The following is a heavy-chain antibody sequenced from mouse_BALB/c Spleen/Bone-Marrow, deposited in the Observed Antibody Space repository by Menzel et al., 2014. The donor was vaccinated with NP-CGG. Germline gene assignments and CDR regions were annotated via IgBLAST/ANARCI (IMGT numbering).Heavy chain of an antibody. D-gene: IGHD2-3*01. Sequence: EVKLMESGGGLVQPGGSLRLSCATSGFTFTDYYMNWARQPPGKALEWLGFIRNKAYSYTTEYSASVKGRFTISRDNSQSILYLQMNTLRAEDSATYYCARDMGGLLFDYWGQGTTLTVSS. CDR1: GFTFTDYY. CDR2: IRNKAYSYTT. V-gene: IGHV7-3*02. J-gene: IGHJ2*01. CDR3: ARDMGGLLFDY.